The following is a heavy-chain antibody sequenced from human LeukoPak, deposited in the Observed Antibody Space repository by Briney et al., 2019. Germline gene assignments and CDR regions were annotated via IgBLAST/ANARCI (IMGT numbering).Heavy chain of an antibody. CDR1: GGSISSYY. Sequence: SETLSLTCTVSGGSISSYYWSWIRQPPGKGLEWIGYIYYSGSTNYNPSLKSRVTISVDTSKNQFSLKLSSVTAADTAVYYCASVSVAGHYHYGMDVWGQGTTVTVSS. CDR3: ASVSVAGHYHYGMDV. CDR2: IYYSGST. V-gene: IGHV4-59*01. D-gene: IGHD6-19*01. J-gene: IGHJ6*02.